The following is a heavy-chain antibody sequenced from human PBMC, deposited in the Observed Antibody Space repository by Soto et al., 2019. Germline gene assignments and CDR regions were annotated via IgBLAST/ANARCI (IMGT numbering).Heavy chain of an antibody. J-gene: IGHJ4*02. D-gene: IGHD2-2*01. CDR1: GYTFTSYG. CDR2: ISAYNGNT. CDR3: ARDFGTIVVVPAAADY. Sequence: QVQLVQSGAEVKKPGASVKVSCKASGYTFTSYGISWVRQAPGQGLEWMGWISAYNGNTNYAQKLQGRVTMTTDTSTSTAYRELRSLRSDDTAVYYCARDFGTIVVVPAAADYWGQGTLVTVSS. V-gene: IGHV1-18*01.